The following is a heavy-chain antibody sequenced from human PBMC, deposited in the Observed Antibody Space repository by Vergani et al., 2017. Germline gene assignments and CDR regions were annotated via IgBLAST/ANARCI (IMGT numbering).Heavy chain of an antibody. J-gene: IGHJ4*02. Sequence: EVQLLESGGGLVQPGGSLRLSCAASGFGFSTHTMTWVRQAPGKGLEWVTFFNNTGHGTLYADAVKGRFTVSRDNSKNTVYLQMNSLRVEDTAIYYCAKDISSSERYLDFWGQGTLVTVSA. D-gene: IGHD6-13*01. CDR1: GFGFSTHT. CDR2: FNNTGHGT. V-gene: IGHV3-23*01. CDR3: AKDISSSERYLDF.